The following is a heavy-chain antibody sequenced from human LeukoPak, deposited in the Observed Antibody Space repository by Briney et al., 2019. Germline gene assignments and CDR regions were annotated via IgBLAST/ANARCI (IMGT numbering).Heavy chain of an antibody. CDR3: ASYGDYVDY. CDR1: GFTFSSYA. V-gene: IGHV3-33*08. Sequence: PGGSLRLSCAASGFTFSSYAMHWVRQAPGKGLEWVAVIWYDGSNKYYADSVKGRFTISRDNSKNTLYLQMNSLRAEDTAVYYCASYGDYVDYWGQGTLVTVSS. J-gene: IGHJ4*02. CDR2: IWYDGSNK. D-gene: IGHD4-17*01.